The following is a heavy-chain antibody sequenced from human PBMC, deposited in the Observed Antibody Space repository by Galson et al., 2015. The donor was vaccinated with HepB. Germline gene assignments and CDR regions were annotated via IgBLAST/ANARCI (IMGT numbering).Heavy chain of an antibody. V-gene: IGHV3-30*04. J-gene: IGHJ6*02. CDR3: ARVRGQLATMYYYYGLDV. Sequence: SLRLSCAASGFTFRNYALHWVRQAPGKGLEWVALISSDGSNKYYADSVKGRFTISRDNFKNTIYLQVNSLRAEDTALYYCARVRGQLATMYYYYGLDVWGQGTTVTVSS. CDR1: GFTFRNYA. CDR2: ISSDGSNK. D-gene: IGHD6-6*01.